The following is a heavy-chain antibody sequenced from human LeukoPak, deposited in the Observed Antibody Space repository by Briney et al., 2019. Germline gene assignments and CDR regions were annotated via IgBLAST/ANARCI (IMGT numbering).Heavy chain of an antibody. CDR1: GFTFSSYG. Sequence: PGGSLRLSCAASGFTFSSYGMHWIRQPPGKGLEWIGSVHNVGSTYYNLSLRSRVTMSIDTSKNQFSLRLNSVTAADTAVYYCARHAEYNSGWHFYLDHWGQGILVTVSS. CDR2: VHNVGST. J-gene: IGHJ4*02. D-gene: IGHD6-19*01. V-gene: IGHV4-59*04. CDR3: ARHAEYNSGWHFYLDH.